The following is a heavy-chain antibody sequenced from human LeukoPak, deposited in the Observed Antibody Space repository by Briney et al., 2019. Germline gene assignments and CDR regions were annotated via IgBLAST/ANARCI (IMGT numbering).Heavy chain of an antibody. CDR2: IYTSGST. Sequence: PSETLSLTCTVSGGSISSYYWSWIRQPAGKGLEWIGRIYTSGSTNYNPSLKSRVTISVDTSKNQFTLKLSSVTAADTAVYYCARDTYSNAFDIWGQGTMVTVSS. CDR1: GGSISSYY. CDR3: ARDTYSNAFDI. V-gene: IGHV4-4*07. D-gene: IGHD2-21*01. J-gene: IGHJ3*02.